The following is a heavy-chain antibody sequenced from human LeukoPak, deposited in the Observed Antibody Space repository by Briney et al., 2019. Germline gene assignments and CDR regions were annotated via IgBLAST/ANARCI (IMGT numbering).Heavy chain of an antibody. V-gene: IGHV3-30-3*01. Sequence: GGSLRLSCAGSGFTVSNHAMHWVRQAPGKGLEWVAVLSYDGINENYADSLRGRFTISRDSFKNTLYLQMNSLTTDDTALYYCARETLRDLHWYFDLWGRGTLVTVSS. J-gene: IGHJ2*01. CDR2: LSYDGINE. CDR3: ARETLRDLHWYFDL. CDR1: GFTVSNHA. D-gene: IGHD3/OR15-3a*01.